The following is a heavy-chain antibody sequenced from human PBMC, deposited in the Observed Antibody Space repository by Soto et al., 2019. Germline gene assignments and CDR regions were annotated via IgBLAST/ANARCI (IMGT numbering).Heavy chain of an antibody. CDR1: GFTFSSYA. V-gene: IGHV3-23*01. CDR2: ISGSGGST. J-gene: IGHJ4*02. Sequence: PGGSLRLSCAASGFTFSSYAMSWVRQAPGKGLEWVSAISGSGGSTYYADSVKGRFTISRDNAKNSLYLQMNSLRAEDTALYYCAKVPLAYIEAARKSIPFDYWGQGTLVTVSS. D-gene: IGHD6-13*01. CDR3: AKVPLAYIEAARKSIPFDY.